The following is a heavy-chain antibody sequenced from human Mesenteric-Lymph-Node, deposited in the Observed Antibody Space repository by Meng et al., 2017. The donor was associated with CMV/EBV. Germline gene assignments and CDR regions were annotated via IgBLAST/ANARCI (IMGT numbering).Heavy chain of an antibody. J-gene: IGHJ3*02. CDR1: TFSSYA. D-gene: IGHD3-9*01. Sequence: TFSSYAISWVRQAPGQGLEWMGGIIPIFGTAKYAQKFQGRVTITADESTSTAYTELSSLRSEDTAVYYCASTFGLRYFDWLVSAFDIWGQGTMVTVSS. V-gene: IGHV1-69*01. CDR2: IIPIFGTA. CDR3: ASTFGLRYFDWLVSAFDI.